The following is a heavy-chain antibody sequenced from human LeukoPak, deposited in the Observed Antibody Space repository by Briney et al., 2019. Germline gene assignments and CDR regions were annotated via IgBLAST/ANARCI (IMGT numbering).Heavy chain of an antibody. Sequence: PSQTLSLTCTVSGGSISSGSYYWSWIRQPAGKGLEWIGRIYTSGSTNYNPSLKSRVTISVDTSKNQFSLKLSSVTAADTAVYYCARHHDILTGYPFDYWGQGTLVTVSS. V-gene: IGHV4-61*02. CDR1: GGSISSGSYY. CDR3: ARHHDILTGYPFDY. J-gene: IGHJ4*02. CDR2: IYTSGST. D-gene: IGHD3-9*01.